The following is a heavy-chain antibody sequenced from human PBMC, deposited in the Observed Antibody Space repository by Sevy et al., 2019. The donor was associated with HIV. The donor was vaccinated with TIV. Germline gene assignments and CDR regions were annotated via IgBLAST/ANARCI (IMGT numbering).Heavy chain of an antibody. V-gene: IGHV4-59*01. CDR3: ARGIAAPRGMDV. CDR1: GDSISSYY. Sequence: SETLSLTCTVSGDSISSYYWSWIRQPPGEGLEWIGYLFYSGSTNYNPSLKSRVTISVDTTKNQVSLKVRSVTAADTAVYYCARGIAAPRGMDVWGQGTTVTVSS. CDR2: LFYSGST. J-gene: IGHJ6*02. D-gene: IGHD6-13*01.